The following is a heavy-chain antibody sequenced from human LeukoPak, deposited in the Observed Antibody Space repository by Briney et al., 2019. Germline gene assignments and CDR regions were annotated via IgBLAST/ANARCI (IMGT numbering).Heavy chain of an antibody. CDR1: GYTFTGYY. CDR3: AREGAAAGRGDY. V-gene: IGHV1-2*02. J-gene: IGHJ4*02. Sequence: GASVKVSCKASGYTFTGYYMHWVRQAPGQGLEWMGWINPNSSGTNYAQKFQGRVTMTRDTSISTAYMELSRLRSDDTAVYYCAREGAAAGRGDYWGQGTLVTVSS. CDR2: INPNSSGT. D-gene: IGHD6-13*01.